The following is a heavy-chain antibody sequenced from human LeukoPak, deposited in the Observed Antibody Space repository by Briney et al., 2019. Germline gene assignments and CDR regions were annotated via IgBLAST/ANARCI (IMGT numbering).Heavy chain of an antibody. CDR2: ISYSGGNT. CDR3: AVAYGSGSYYSDHYFDY. CDR1: GFTFSNYA. D-gene: IGHD3-10*01. Sequence: PGGSLRLSCAASGFTFSNYAMNWVRQAPGKGLEWVSSISYSGGNTHYADSVKGRFTISRDNSKNTLYLQMNSLRAEDTAVYYCAVAYGSGSYYSDHYFDYWGQGTLVTVSS. J-gene: IGHJ4*02. V-gene: IGHV3-23*01.